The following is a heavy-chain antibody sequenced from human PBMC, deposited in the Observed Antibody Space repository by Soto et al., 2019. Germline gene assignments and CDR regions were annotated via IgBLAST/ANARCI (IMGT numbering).Heavy chain of an antibody. V-gene: IGHV4-34*01. J-gene: IGHJ4*02. CDR2: INHSGST. CDR1: GGSFSGYY. CDR3: ARGRSSSRGGGYFDY. Sequence: PSETLSLTCAVYGGSFSGYYWSWIRQPPGKGLEWIGEINHSGSTNYNPSLKSRVTISVDTSKNQFSLKLSSVTAADTAVYYCARGRSSSRGGGYFDYWGQGTLVTVSS. D-gene: IGHD6-13*01.